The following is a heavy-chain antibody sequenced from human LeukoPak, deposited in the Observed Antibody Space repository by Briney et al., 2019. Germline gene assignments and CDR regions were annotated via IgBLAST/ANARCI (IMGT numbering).Heavy chain of an antibody. J-gene: IGHJ5*02. V-gene: IGHV3-23*01. D-gene: IGHD3-10*01. CDR1: GFTFSSYA. CDR2: ISGSGGST. Sequence: PGGSLRLSCAASGFTFSSYAMSWVRQAPGKGLEWVSAISGSGGSTYYADSVKGRFTISKDSSKNTQYLQMNSLRAEDTAVYYCAKVKAYYYGSGSYPVDPWGQGTLVTVSS. CDR3: AKVKAYYYGSGSYPVDP.